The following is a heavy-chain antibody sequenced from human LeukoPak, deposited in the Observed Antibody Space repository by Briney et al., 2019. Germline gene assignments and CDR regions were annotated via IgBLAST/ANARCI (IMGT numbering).Heavy chain of an antibody. CDR2: IKSKTNGETT. CDR3: AKDTYYYDSNLLDY. D-gene: IGHD3-22*01. J-gene: IGHJ4*02. V-gene: IGHV3-15*05. Sequence: GGSLRLSCAASGFTFTNAWMSWVRQAPGKGLEWVGRIKSKTNGETTDYAAPVQGRFTISRDDSKNMLYLQMNSLRAEDTALYYCAKDTYYYDSNLLDYWGQGTLVTVSS. CDR1: GFTFTNAW.